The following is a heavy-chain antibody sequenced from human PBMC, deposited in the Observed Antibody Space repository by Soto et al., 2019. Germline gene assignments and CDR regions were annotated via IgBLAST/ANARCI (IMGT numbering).Heavy chain of an antibody. CDR1: GYSFTNYW. J-gene: IGHJ4*02. Sequence: PGESLKISCKGSGYSFTNYWIGWVRQMPGKGLEWMGFIYPGDSDTRYSPSFQGQVTISADTSISTAYLQWSSLKASDTAMYYCARVLDVTTLGYWGQGTLVTVSS. D-gene: IGHD4-17*01. CDR3: ARVLDVTTLGY. CDR2: IYPGDSDT. V-gene: IGHV5-51*01.